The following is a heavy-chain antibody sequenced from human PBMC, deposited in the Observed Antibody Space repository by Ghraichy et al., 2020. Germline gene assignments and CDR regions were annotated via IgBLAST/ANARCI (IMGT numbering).Heavy chain of an antibody. CDR1: GYSISSGYY. CDR2: IYHSGST. D-gene: IGHD6-19*01. V-gene: IGHV4-38-2*02. J-gene: IGHJ6*03. CDR3: ARIIAVADKKSYYYYYYMDV. Sequence: SETLSLTCTVSGYSISSGYYWGWIRQPPGKGLEWIGSIYHSGSTYYNPSLKSRVTISVDTSKNQFSLKLSSVTAADTAVYYCARIIAVADKKSYYYYYYMDVWGKGTTVTVSS.